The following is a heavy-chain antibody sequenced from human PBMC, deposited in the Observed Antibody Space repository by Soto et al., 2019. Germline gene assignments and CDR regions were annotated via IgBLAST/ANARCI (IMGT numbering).Heavy chain of an antibody. J-gene: IGHJ4*02. CDR1: GFTFSAYA. Sequence: QVQLVESGGGVVQPGRSLRLSCAASGFTFSAYAMHWVRQAPGKGLEWVAVISYDGSNKYYAVSVKALFSIFRDKDTLFLQMNSLRPEDTAVYFCTKDRQSIIIPSAIGYFDFWGQGSLVTVSS. CDR2: ISYDGSNK. D-gene: IGHD1-20*01. V-gene: IGHV3-30*18. CDR3: TKDRQSIIIPSAIGYFDF.